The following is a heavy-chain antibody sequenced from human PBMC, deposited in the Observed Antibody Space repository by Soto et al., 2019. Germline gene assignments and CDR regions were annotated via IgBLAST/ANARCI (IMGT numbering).Heavy chain of an antibody. CDR2: IKRDGSTN. J-gene: IGHJ3*02. D-gene: IGHD6-13*01. V-gene: IGHV3-7*05. Sequence: EVQLVESGGDLVQPGGSLRLSCAASGFSFGSSWMTWVRQAPGKGLEWVANIKRDGSTNNYLDSVRGRFTVSRDNAKNTLYLEINSLRAEDTALYYCARDVSPGSSSLYLDAFDICGQGTMVTVSS. CDR1: GFSFGSSW. CDR3: ARDVSPGSSSLYLDAFDI.